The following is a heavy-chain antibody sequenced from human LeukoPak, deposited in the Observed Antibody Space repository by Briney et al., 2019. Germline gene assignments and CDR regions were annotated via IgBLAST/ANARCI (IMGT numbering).Heavy chain of an antibody. CDR3: ARQSYGSGSPLYYFDY. CDR2: ISGSGGST. V-gene: IGHV3-23*01. CDR1: GFTFSSYA. Sequence: GGSLRLSCAASGFTFSSYAMSWVRQAPGKGLEWVSAISGSGGSTYYADSVKGRFTISRDNSKNTLYLQMNSLRAEDTAVYYCARQSYGSGSPLYYFDYWGQGTLVTVSS. J-gene: IGHJ4*02. D-gene: IGHD3-10*01.